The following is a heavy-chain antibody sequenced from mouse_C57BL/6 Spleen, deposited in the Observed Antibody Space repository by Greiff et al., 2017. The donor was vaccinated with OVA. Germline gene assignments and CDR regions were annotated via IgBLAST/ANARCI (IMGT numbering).Heavy chain of an antibody. Sequence: QVQLQQSGAELVRPGASVTLSCKASGYTFTDYAMHWVKQTPVHGLEWIGAIDPETGGTAYNQKFKGKAILTADKSSSTAYMELRSLTSEDSAVYDCTRDTTVVEDYWGQGTTLTVSS. CDR1: GYTFTDYA. D-gene: IGHD1-1*01. CDR3: TRDTTVVEDY. J-gene: IGHJ2*01. CDR2: IDPETGGT. V-gene: IGHV1-15*01.